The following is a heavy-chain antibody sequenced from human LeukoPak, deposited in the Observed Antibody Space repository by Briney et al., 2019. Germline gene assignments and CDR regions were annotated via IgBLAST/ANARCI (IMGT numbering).Heavy chain of an antibody. J-gene: IGHJ4*02. Sequence: SETLSLTCTVSGGSISSYYWSWIRQPAGKGLEWIGRIYTSGSTNYNPSLKSRVTISVDTSKNQFSLKLSSVTAADTAVYYCARAVISGIAVAGTKYYFDYWGQGTLVTVSS. CDR1: GGSISSYY. D-gene: IGHD6-19*01. CDR3: ARAVISGIAVAGTKYYFDY. CDR2: IYTSGST. V-gene: IGHV4-4*07.